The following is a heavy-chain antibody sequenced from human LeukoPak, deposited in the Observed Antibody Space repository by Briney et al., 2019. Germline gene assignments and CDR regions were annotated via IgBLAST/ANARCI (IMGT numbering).Heavy chain of an antibody. CDR2: IWYDGSNK. CDR1: GFTFSSYG. Sequence: GGSLRLSCAASGFTFSSYGMHWVRQAPGKGLEWVAVIWYDGSNKYYADSVKGRFTISRDNSKNTLYLQMNSLRAEDTAVYYCASRISSGAFDIWGQGTMVTVSS. CDR3: ASRISSGAFDI. D-gene: IGHD3-22*01. J-gene: IGHJ3*02. V-gene: IGHV3-33*01.